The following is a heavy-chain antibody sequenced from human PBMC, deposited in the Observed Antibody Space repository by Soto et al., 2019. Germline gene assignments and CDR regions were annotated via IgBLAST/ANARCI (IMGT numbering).Heavy chain of an antibody. V-gene: IGHV6-1*01. D-gene: IGHD2-2*01. CDR2: TYYRSKWYN. CDR1: GDRVSSNSAA. J-gene: IGHJ6*03. CDR3: AGSYCSSTSCYYYYYMDV. Sequence: KQSQTLSLTCAISGDRVSSNSAAWNWIRQSPSRGLEWLGRTYYRSKWYNDYAVSVKSRITINPDTSKNQFSLQLNSVTPDDTAVYYCAGSYCSSTSCYYYYYMDVWGKGTTVTVSS.